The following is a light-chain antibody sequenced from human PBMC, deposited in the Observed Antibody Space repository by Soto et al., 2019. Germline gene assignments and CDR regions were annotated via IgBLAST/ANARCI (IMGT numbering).Light chain of an antibody. CDR1: QSVGSS. J-gene: IGKJ2*02. CDR2: GAS. Sequence: DIVMTQSPAALSVSPGERATLSCRASQSVGSSVAWYQQKPGQAPRFLMYGASTRAAGVPARFSGSGSGTEFSLTISSLQSEDFAVYYCQHYNTWPPGTVGQGTKLEIK. CDR3: QHYNTWPPGT. V-gene: IGKV3-15*01.